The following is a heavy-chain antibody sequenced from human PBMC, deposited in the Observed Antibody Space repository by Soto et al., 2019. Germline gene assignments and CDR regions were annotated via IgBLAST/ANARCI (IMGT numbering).Heavy chain of an antibody. CDR3: ARSPRSSPYFDF. J-gene: IGHJ4*02. Sequence: GGSLKISCQCSVYTFSNFWIGWVRQLPGQGLEWMGIIYPGDHETRYSPSFLGKVTISAETSINTAYLQWSSLEASDSAFYFCARSPRSSPYFDFWGQGALVTVSS. CDR1: VYTFSNFW. D-gene: IGHD6-13*01. CDR2: IYPGDHET. V-gene: IGHV5-51*01.